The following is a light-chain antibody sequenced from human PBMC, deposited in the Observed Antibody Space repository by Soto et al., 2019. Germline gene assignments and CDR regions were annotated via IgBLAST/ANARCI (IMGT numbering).Light chain of an antibody. J-gene: IGKJ4*01. CDR1: QGISNF. CDR3: QKYNSAPSLT. V-gene: IGKV1-27*01. Sequence: DIQMTQSPSSLSASVGDRVTITCRASQGISNFLAWYQQRPGKVPKVLIYAASTLQSGVPSRFSGSGSGTDFTLTISSLQPEDVATYYCQKYNSAPSLTFGGGTKEEIK. CDR2: AAS.